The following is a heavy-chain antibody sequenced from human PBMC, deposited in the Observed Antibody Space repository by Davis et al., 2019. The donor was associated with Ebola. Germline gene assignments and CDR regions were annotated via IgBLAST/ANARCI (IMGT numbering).Heavy chain of an antibody. J-gene: IGHJ6*03. Sequence: ASVKVSCKASGYTFTGYYIHWVRQAPGQGLEWMGWINPKSGGTYSAQKFQGRVTMTRDTSISTAYLEVSRLRSDDTAVYHCARAAGSYLDDDPYYYYYMDVWGKGTTVTVSS. CDR2: INPKSGGT. D-gene: IGHD3-10*01. CDR3: ARAAGSYLDDDPYYYYYMDV. V-gene: IGHV1-2*02. CDR1: GYTFTGYY.